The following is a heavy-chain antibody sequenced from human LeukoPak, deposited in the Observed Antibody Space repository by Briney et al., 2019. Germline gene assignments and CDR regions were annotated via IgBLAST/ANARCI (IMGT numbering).Heavy chain of an antibody. J-gene: IGHJ3*02. CDR1: GGSISSSSYY. CDR2: IYYSGRT. V-gene: IGHV4-61*05. CDR3: ARHENDAFDI. Sequence: SETLSLTCTVSGGSISSSSYYWGWIRQPPGKRLEWIGYIYYSGRTHYNPSLKSRVTISVDTSKNQFSLKLSSVTAADTAMYYCARHENDAFDIWGQGTMVTVSS.